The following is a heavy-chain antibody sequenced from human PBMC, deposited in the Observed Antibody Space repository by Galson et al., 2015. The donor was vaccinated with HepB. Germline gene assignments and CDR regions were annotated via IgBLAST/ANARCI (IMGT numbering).Heavy chain of an antibody. Sequence: SLRLSCAASGFSSSNIWMGWVRQAPGKGPEWVGSIKEDGSEKFYLDSGRGRFTISRDNTKNSVYLQMNNLGAEDTAVYYCTGYRGIWGQGTLVTVSS. CDR3: TGYRGI. CDR1: GFSSSNIW. V-gene: IGHV3-7*03. D-gene: IGHD6-13*01. J-gene: IGHJ4*02. CDR2: IKEDGSEK.